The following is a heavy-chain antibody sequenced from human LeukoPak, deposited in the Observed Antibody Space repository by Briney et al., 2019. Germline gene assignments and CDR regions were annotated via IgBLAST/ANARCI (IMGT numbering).Heavy chain of an antibody. D-gene: IGHD3-9*01. CDR2: ISSSSSYI. J-gene: IGHJ4*02. V-gene: IGHV3-21*06. Sequence: GGSLRLSCAASGFTFSGYSMNWVRQAPGKGLEWVSSISSSSSYIYYADSVKGRFSISRDNAKNSLYLQMSSLRAEDTAVYYCARGGTYNSGYALFDHWGQGTLVTVSS. CDR1: GFTFSGYS. CDR3: ARGGTYNSGYALFDH.